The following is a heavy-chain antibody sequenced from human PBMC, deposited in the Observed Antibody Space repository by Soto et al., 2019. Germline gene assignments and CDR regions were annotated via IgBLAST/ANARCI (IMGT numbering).Heavy chain of an antibody. CDR1: GYTFSSFG. Sequence: GGSLRLSRAASGYTFSSFGMAWVRQPPGKGLEWVASISDSGGSIYYADSVKGRFTISRDNSQNTLYLQMNSLRAEDTAVYSCARGYDSSGFYGPWGHGSLVTVSS. CDR3: ARGYDSSGFYGP. CDR2: ISDSGGSI. V-gene: IGHV3-23*01. J-gene: IGHJ5*02. D-gene: IGHD3-22*01.